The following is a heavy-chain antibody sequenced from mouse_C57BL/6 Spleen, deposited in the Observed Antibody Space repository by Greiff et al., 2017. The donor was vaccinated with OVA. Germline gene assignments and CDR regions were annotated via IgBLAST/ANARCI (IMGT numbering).Heavy chain of an antibody. CDR1: GYTFTSYW. CDR2: IYPGSGST. CDR3: ARTEGYDYSWFAY. Sequence: QVQLQQPGAELVKPGASVKMSCKASGYTFTSYWITWVKQRPGQGLEWIGDIYPGSGSTNYNEKFKSKATLTVDTSSSTAYMQLSSLTSEDSAVYYCARTEGYDYSWFAYWGQGTLVTVSA. J-gene: IGHJ3*01. D-gene: IGHD2-4*01. V-gene: IGHV1-55*01.